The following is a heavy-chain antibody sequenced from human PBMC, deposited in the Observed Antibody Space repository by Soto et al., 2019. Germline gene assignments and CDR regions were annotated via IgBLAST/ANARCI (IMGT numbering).Heavy chain of an antibody. J-gene: IGHJ4*02. Sequence: QVQLVESGGGVVQPGRSLRLSCAASGFTFSSYGMHWVRQAPGKGLEWVAVISYDGSNKYYADSVKGRFTISRDNSKNTLYLQMYSLRAEDTAVYYCAKDRIWSGYYTGYYFDYWGQGTLVTVSS. CDR2: ISYDGSNK. CDR3: AKDRIWSGYYTGYYFDY. V-gene: IGHV3-30*18. CDR1: GFTFSSYG. D-gene: IGHD3-3*01.